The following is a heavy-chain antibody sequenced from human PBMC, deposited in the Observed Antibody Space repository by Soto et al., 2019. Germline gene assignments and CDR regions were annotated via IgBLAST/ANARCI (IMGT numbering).Heavy chain of an antibody. Sequence: GGSLRLSCAASGFTFSSYWMSWVRQAPGKGLEWVANIKQDGSEKYYVDSVKGRFTISRDNAKNSLYLQMNSLRAEDTAVYYCARIFLGAEYYYYYYMDVWGKGTTVTVS. CDR2: IKQDGSEK. CDR3: ARIFLGAEYYYYYYMDV. V-gene: IGHV3-7*01. CDR1: GFTFSSYW. D-gene: IGHD3-3*01. J-gene: IGHJ6*03.